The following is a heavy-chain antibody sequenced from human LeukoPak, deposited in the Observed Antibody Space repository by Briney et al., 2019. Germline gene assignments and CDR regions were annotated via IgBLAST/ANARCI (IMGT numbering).Heavy chain of an antibody. CDR3: ARDYAPYCSSTSCSYYFDY. J-gene: IGHJ4*02. V-gene: IGHV3-30*04. D-gene: IGHD2-2*01. CDR1: GFTSSSFA. Sequence: GGSLRLSCAASGFTSSSFAMHWVRQAPGKGLEWVAVISYDGNKKYYADSVKGRFTISRDNSKNTLYLQMNSLRAEDTAVYYCARDYAPYCSSTSCSYYFDYWGQGTLVTVSS. CDR2: ISYDGNKK.